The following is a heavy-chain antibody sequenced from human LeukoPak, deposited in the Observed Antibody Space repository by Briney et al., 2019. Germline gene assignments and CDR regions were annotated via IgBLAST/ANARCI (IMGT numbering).Heavy chain of an antibody. J-gene: IGHJ6*03. CDR1: GFTFSSYA. V-gene: IGHV3-30-3*01. CDR3: ARSVYSSSWYLYYYYMDV. Sequence: GGSLRLSCAASGFTFSSYAMHWVRQAPGKGLEWVAVISYDGSNKYYADSVKGRFTISRDNSKNTLYLQMNSLRAEDTAVYYCARSVYSSSWYLYYYYMDVWGKGTTVTVSS. CDR2: ISYDGSNK. D-gene: IGHD6-13*01.